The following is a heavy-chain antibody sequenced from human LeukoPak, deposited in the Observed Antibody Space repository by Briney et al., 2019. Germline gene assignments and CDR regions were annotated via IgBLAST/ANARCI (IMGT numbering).Heavy chain of an antibody. V-gene: IGHV4-4*07. Sequence: SETLSLTCTVSGGSISSYYWSWIRQPAGKGLEWIGRIYTSGSTNYNPSLKSRVTISVDTSKNQFSLKLSSVTAADTAVYYCARAGEEYYYYYMDVWGKGTTVTISS. J-gene: IGHJ6*03. CDR3: ARAGEEYYYYYMDV. CDR2: IYTSGST. CDR1: GGSISSYY.